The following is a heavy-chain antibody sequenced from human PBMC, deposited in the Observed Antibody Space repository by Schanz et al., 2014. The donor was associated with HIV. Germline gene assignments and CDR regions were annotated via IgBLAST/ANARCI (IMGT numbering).Heavy chain of an antibody. CDR1: GFTFSSFG. J-gene: IGHJ6*02. CDR3: ANTEFPYSSSSDYYYGMDV. D-gene: IGHD6-6*01. V-gene: IGHV3-30*18. CDR2: ISSDGSEE. Sequence: QVQLVESGGGVVQPGRSLRLSCAASGFTFSSFGMHWVRQAPGKGLEWVAVISSDGSEEYFADSVKGRFTISRDNSKKTLYLQMNSLRAEDTAVYYCANTEFPYSSSSDYYYGMDVWGQGTTVTVSS.